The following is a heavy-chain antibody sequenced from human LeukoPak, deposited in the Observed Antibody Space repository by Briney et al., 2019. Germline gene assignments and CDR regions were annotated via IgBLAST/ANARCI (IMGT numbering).Heavy chain of an antibody. CDR3: ARGPGYCSGGSCYPYYFDY. D-gene: IGHD2-15*01. J-gene: IGHJ4*02. CDR2: INHSGST. Sequence: PSETLSLTCAVYGGSFSGYYWSWIRQPPGKGLEWIGGINHSGSTNYNPSLKSRVTISVDTSKNQFSLKLSSVTAADTAVYYCARGPGYCSGGSCYPYYFDYWGQGTLVTVSS. V-gene: IGHV4-34*01. CDR1: GGSFSGYY.